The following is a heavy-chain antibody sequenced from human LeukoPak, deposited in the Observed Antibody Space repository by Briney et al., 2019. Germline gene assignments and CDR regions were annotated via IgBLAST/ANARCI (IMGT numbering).Heavy chain of an antibody. CDR1: GGSISSYY. D-gene: IGHD6-6*01. Sequence: SETLSLTCTVSGGSISSYYWSWIRQPPGKGLEWIGYIYYSGSTNYNPSLKSRVTISVDTSKIQVSLKLSSVTAADTAVYYCVRYSSSSRFDYWGQGTLVTVSS. J-gene: IGHJ4*02. CDR3: VRYSSSSRFDY. V-gene: IGHV4-59*01. CDR2: IYYSGST.